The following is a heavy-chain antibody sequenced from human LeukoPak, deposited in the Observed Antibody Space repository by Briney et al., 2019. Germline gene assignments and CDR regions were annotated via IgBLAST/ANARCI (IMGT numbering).Heavy chain of an antibody. CDR1: GYTFISYG. Sequence: ASVKVSCKASGYTFISYGITWVRQAPGQGLEWVGWISPYHGHTDYEQRLQGRVTMTTDTSTSTAYMELRSLSSDDTAVYYCARANWGSQFFDYWGQGTPVTVSS. CDR2: ISPYHGHT. V-gene: IGHV1-18*01. CDR3: ARANWGSQFFDY. D-gene: IGHD7-27*01. J-gene: IGHJ4*02.